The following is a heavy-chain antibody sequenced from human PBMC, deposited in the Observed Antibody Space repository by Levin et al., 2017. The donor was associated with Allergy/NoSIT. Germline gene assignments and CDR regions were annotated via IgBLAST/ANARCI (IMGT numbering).Heavy chain of an antibody. J-gene: IGHJ3*02. CDR2: TYYRSKWYN. D-gene: IGHD3-10*01. CDR1: GDSVSSNSAA. V-gene: IGHV6-1*01. CDR3: ARDAQGGIYGEDAFDI. Sequence: PSETLSLTCAISGDSVSSNSAAWNWIRQSPSRGLEWLGRTYYRSKWYNDYAVSVKSRITINPDTSKNQFSLQLNSVTPEDTAVYYCARDAQGGIYGEDAFDIWGQGTMVTVSS.